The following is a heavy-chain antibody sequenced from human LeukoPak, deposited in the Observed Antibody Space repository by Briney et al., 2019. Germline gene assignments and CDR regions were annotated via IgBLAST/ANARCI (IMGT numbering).Heavy chain of an antibody. V-gene: IGHV4-39*01. J-gene: IGHJ6*03. CDR3: ARGWTNWEWGRAYYYYYMDV. Sequence: SETLYLTCTVSGGSISSSSYYWGWIRQPPGKGLEWIGSIYYSGSTYYNPSLKSRVTISVDTSKNQFSLKLSSVTAADTAVYYCARGWTNWEWGRAYYYYYMDVWGKGTTVTVSS. CDR2: IYYSGST. D-gene: IGHD7-27*01. CDR1: GGSISSSSYY.